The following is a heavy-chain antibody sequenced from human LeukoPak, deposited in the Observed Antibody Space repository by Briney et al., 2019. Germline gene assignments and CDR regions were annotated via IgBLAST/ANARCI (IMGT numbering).Heavy chain of an antibody. Sequence: TPSETLSLTCTVSGGSIRSSSYYWGWIRQPPGKGLEWIGSIYYSGSTYYNPSLKSRVTISVDTSKNQFSLKLSSVAAADTAVYYCARDYGGNFGGDAFDIWGQGTMVTVSS. D-gene: IGHD4-23*01. CDR1: GGSIRSSSYY. CDR2: IYYSGST. V-gene: IGHV4-39*02. CDR3: ARDYGGNFGGDAFDI. J-gene: IGHJ3*02.